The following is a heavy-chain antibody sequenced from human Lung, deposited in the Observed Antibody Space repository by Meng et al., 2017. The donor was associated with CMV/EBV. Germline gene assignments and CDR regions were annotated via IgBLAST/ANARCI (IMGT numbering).Heavy chain of an antibody. D-gene: IGHD2-2*01. V-gene: IGHV1-46*01. CDR1: GYTFTNYY. CDR3: ARAPWAYCTKTSCYGVDP. J-gene: IGHJ5*02. CDR2: INPSGGST. Sequence: ASVXVSXKASGYTFTNYYMHWVRQAPGQGLEWMGIINPSGGSTNYAQKFQGRVTMTRDTSTSTVYMELSSLRSEDTAMYYCARAPWAYCTKTSCYGVDPWXQGTQVTVSS.